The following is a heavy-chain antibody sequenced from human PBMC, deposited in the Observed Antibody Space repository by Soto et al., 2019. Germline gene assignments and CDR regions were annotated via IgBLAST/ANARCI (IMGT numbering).Heavy chain of an antibody. CDR3: AKDLESPVVAALDY. J-gene: IGHJ4*02. V-gene: IGHV3-30*18. CDR2: ISYDAINK. D-gene: IGHD2-15*01. Sequence: VQLVESGGGVVQPGKSLRLSCAASGFTFSSYGMHWVRQAPGKGLEWVAIISYDAINKAYADSVKGRFAISRDNSKNTLYLQMNSLRGEDTAVYYCAKDLESPVVAALDYWGQGTLVTVSS. CDR1: GFTFSSYG.